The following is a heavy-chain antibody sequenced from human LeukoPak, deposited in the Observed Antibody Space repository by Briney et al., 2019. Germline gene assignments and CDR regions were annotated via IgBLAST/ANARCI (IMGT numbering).Heavy chain of an antibody. Sequence: GTSLRLSCAASGFAFNTYAMHWVRQAPGKGLEWVTLIWHDGSHKFYIDSVRGRFTISRDNSKNTVYLQMNGLRAENTAVYYCARIEADYDILTGGPYNWFDPRGQGTLVTVSS. D-gene: IGHD3-9*01. CDR1: GFAFNTYA. CDR3: ARIEADYDILTGGPYNWFDP. CDR2: IWHDGSHK. J-gene: IGHJ5*02. V-gene: IGHV3-33*01.